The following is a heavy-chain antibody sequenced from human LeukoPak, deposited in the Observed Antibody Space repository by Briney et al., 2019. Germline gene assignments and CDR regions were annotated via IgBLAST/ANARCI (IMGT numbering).Heavy chain of an antibody. J-gene: IGHJ4*02. CDR1: GGSISTGSYY. V-gene: IGHV4-61*02. Sequence: SETLSLTCTVSGGSISTGSYYWSWIRQPAGKGLEWIGRIYTSGSTNYNPSLKSRVTISVDTSKNQFSLKLSSVTAADTAVYYCARRYGSGSSGTFDYWGQGTLVTVSS. CDR3: ARRYGSGSSGTFDY. D-gene: IGHD3-10*01. CDR2: IYTSGST.